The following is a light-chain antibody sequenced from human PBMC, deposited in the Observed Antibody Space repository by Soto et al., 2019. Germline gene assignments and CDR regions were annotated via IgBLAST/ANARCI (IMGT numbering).Light chain of an antibody. CDR2: GAS. V-gene: IGKV3-20*01. CDR1: QSVSSNY. CDR3: QQYGGSPRVT. Sequence: EIVLTQSPGTLSLSPGERATLSCRASQSVSSNYLAWYQQKPGQAPRLRIYGASSRATGIPDRFIGSGSGTDFTLTISRLEPEDFAVYYCQQYGGSPRVTFGGGTKVEIK. J-gene: IGKJ4*01.